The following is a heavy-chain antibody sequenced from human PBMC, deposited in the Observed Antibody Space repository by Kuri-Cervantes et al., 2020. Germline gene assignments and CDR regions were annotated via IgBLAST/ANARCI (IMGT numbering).Heavy chain of an antibody. J-gene: IGHJ5*02. V-gene: IGHV4-4*02. Sequence: SETLSLTCAVSGGSISSGYWWSWVRQPPGKGLEWIGEIYQSGSSNHNPSLKSRVTMSVDTSKNQFSLKLSSVTAADTAVYYCASITMTWGWFDPWGQGTLVTVSS. CDR3: ASITMTWGWFDP. D-gene: IGHD3-22*01. CDR2: IYQSGSS. CDR1: GGSISSGYW.